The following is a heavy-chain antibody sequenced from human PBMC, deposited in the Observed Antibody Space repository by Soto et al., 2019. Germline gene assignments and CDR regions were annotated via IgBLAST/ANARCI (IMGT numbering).Heavy chain of an antibody. CDR1: GFTFSNAW. V-gene: IGHV3-15*07. CDR2: IKSKTDGGTT. J-gene: IGHJ6*02. CDR3: TTDRPWRYYYGMDV. Sequence: GGSLRLSCAASGFTFSNAWMNWVRQAPGKGLEWVGRIKSKTDGGTTDYAAPVKGRFTISRDDSKNTLYLQMNSLKTEDTAVYYCTTDRPWRYYYGMDVWGQGTTVTVSS.